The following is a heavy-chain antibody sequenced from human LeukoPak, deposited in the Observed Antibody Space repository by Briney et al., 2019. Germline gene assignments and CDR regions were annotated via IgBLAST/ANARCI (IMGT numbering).Heavy chain of an antibody. CDR2: IYSGGST. J-gene: IGHJ6*03. Sequence: GGSLRLSCAASGFTVSTNYMSWVRQAPGKGLEWVSVIYSGGSTYYADSVKGRFTISRDNSKNTLYLQMNSLRAEDTAVYYCARVGRGAIFGVVIPRYYYYMDVWGKGTTVTVSS. V-gene: IGHV3-66*01. CDR1: GFTVSTNY. D-gene: IGHD3-3*01. CDR3: ARVGRGAIFGVVIPRYYYYMDV.